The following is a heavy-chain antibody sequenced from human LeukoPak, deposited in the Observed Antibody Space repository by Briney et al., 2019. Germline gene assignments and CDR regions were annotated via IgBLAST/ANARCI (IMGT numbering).Heavy chain of an antibody. D-gene: IGHD5-18*01. CDR1: GFTFSSYE. CDR2: ISTSGGTI. CDR3: ARGSGYSY. Sequence: HPGGSLRLSCAASGFTFSSYEMNWVRQAPGKGLEWVSYISTSGGTIYYADSVNGRFTISRDNAKNSLYLQMNSLIAEDTAVYYCARGSGYSYWGQGTLVTVSS. J-gene: IGHJ4*02. V-gene: IGHV3-48*03.